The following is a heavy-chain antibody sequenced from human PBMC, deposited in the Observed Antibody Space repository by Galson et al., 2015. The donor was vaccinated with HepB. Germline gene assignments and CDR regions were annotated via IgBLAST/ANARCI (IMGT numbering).Heavy chain of an antibody. J-gene: IGHJ4*02. D-gene: IGHD3-22*01. Sequence: SLTCTVSGGSISSYYWSWIRQPPGKGLEWIGYIYYSGSTNYNPSLKSRVTISVDTSKNQFSLKLSSVTAADTAVYYCAKYDSSGFDYWGQGTLVTVSS. CDR1: GGSISSYY. CDR3: AKYDSSGFDY. V-gene: IGHV4-59*01. CDR2: IYYSGST.